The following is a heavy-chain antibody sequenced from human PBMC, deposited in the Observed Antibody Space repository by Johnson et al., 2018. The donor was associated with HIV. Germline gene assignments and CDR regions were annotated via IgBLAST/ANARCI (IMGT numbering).Heavy chain of an antibody. D-gene: IGHD2-8*01. CDR3: ARGFWSNGVCSSLLGFDAFDI. CDR2: ISSSGSII. Sequence: QVQLVESGGGLVKPGGSLRLSCVASGFTFSDYYMSWIRQAPGTGLEWVSYISSSGSIIYSADSLQGRFTLSRDQAKNMVDLQMNSLRAEDTAVYFCARGFWSNGVCSSLLGFDAFDIWGQGTTVTVSS. J-gene: IGHJ3*02. V-gene: IGHV3-11*04. CDR1: GFTFSDYY.